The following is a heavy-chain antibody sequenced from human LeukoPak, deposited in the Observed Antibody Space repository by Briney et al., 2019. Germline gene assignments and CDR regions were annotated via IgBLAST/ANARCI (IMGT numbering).Heavy chain of an antibody. D-gene: IGHD3-3*01. Sequence: GGSLRLSCAASGFTFSSYAMHWVRQAPGKGLEWVAVISYDGSNKYYADSVKGRFTISRDNSKNTLYLQMNSLRAEDTAVYYCARGNYYGDAFDIWGQGTMVTVSS. CDR3: ARGNYYGDAFDI. J-gene: IGHJ3*02. V-gene: IGHV3-30-3*01. CDR2: ISYDGSNK. CDR1: GFTFSSYA.